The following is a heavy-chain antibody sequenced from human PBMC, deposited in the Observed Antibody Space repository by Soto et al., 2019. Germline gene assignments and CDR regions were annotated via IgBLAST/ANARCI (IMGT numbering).Heavy chain of an antibody. V-gene: IGHV5-10-1*01. D-gene: IGHD3-16*02. CDR2: ISPGDSHT. J-gene: IGHJ6*02. CDR1: GSSFASYW. Sequence: GDSLKISCKCSGSSFASYWVNWVRQVPGKGLEWMGRISPGDSHTNYSPSFEGHVTISADKSIRTAYMRWNSLKTSDTAIYYCSTGISCTRYMCPFYNYGLDVWGQGTTVTVSS. CDR3: STGISCTRYMCPFYNYGLDV.